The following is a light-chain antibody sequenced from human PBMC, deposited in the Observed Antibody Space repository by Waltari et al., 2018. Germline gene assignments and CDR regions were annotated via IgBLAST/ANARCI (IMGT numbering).Light chain of an antibody. CDR3: QKYNTYPYT. J-gene: IGKJ3*01. CDR1: QDIGNF. V-gene: IGKV1-27*01. Sequence: IDMTQSPSSLSASVGDRITVTCRASQDIGNFLAWYQQTPGKRPKLLIYAASTLQAGVPSRFSCSGSGTDFTLTVSNLQPEDVATYYCQKYNTYPYTFGPGTKVDI. CDR2: AAS.